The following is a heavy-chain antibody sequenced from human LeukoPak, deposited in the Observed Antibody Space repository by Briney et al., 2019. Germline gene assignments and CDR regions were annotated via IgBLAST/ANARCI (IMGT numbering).Heavy chain of an antibody. J-gene: IGHJ4*02. CDR1: GFTFSSYG. CDR2: ISYDGRNK. D-gene: IGHD3-10*01. CDR3: AREGVLWFGESTFNY. V-gene: IGHV3-30*03. Sequence: GGSLRLSCAASGFTFSSYGMHWVRQAPGKGLEWVAVISYDGRNKYYADSVKGRFTISRDNSKNTLYLQMNSLRAEDTAVYYCAREGVLWFGESTFNYWGQGTLVTVSS.